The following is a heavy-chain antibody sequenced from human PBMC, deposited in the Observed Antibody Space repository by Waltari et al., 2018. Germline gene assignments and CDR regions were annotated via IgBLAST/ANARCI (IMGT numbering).Heavy chain of an antibody. Sequence: QVQLVQSGAEVKKPGASVKVSCKDSGHTFTSYDFNWVRQATGQGLEWMGWMNPNSGNTGYAQKFQGRVTITRNTSISTAYMELSSLRSEDTAVYYCAVMKENIAPFDYWGQGTLVTVSS. V-gene: IGHV1-8*03. D-gene: IGHD5-12*01. J-gene: IGHJ4*02. CDR3: AVMKENIAPFDY. CDR1: GHTFTSYD. CDR2: MNPNSGNT.